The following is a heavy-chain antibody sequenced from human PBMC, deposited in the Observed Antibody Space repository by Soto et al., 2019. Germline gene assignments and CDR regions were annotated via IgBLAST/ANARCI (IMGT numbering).Heavy chain of an antibody. Sequence: QVQLVESGGGVVQPGRSLRLSCAASGFNFSSYAMHWVRQAPGKGLEWVAVISYDGSNKYYADSVKGRFTISRDNSKNTLYLRMNSMRAEDTAVYYGAIPPPAYYYYYGMDVWGQGTTVTVSS. CDR3: AIPPPAYYYYYGMDV. J-gene: IGHJ6*02. CDR1: GFNFSSYA. CDR2: ISYDGSNK. V-gene: IGHV3-30-3*01.